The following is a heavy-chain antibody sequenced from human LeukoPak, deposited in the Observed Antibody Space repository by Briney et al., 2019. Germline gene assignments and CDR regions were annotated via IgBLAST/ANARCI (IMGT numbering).Heavy chain of an antibody. CDR2: INHSGST. CDR1: GGSFSGYY. J-gene: IGHJ2*01. CDR3: ARGGGDYSNFSYWYFDL. Sequence: KPSETLSLTCAVYGGSFSGYYWSWIRQPPGKGLEWIGEINHSGSTNYNPSLKSRVTISVDTSKNQFSLKLSSVTAADTAVYYCARGGGDYSNFSYWYFDLWGRGTLVTVSS. V-gene: IGHV4-34*01. D-gene: IGHD4-11*01.